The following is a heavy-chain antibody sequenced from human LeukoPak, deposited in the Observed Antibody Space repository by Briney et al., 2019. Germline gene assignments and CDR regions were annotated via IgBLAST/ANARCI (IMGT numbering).Heavy chain of an antibody. CDR3: AKTLRFPQYNWFDP. D-gene: IGHD5/OR15-5a*01. Sequence: GRSLRLSCAASGFTFSSYGMHWVRQAPGKGLEWVAVIWYDGSNKYYADSVKGRFTISRDNSKNTLYLQMNSLRAEDTAVYYCAKTLRFPQYNWFDPWGQGTLVTVSS. V-gene: IGHV3-33*06. CDR1: GFTFSSYG. J-gene: IGHJ5*02. CDR2: IWYDGSNK.